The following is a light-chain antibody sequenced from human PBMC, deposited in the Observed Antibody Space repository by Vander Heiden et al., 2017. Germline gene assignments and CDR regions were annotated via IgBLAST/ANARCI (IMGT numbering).Light chain of an antibody. CDR3: QQSVDLPPWT. J-gene: IGKJ1*01. CDR1: QDIRNN. Sequence: DIQMTQSPSSLSASIGDRVTITCRASQDIRNNLNWYQQKPGKAPELLIYGASNLETGVPSRFSGSASGPDFSFTISSLQPEDIATYYCQQSVDLPPWTFGPGTKVEIK. CDR2: GAS. V-gene: IGKV1-33*01.